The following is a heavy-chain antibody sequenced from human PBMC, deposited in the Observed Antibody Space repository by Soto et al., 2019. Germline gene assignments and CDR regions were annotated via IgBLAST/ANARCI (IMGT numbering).Heavy chain of an antibody. D-gene: IGHD6-25*01. CDR2: IPNDGSGL. CDR3: ASALAGRVSSAWTRLDY. Sequence: QVQLVESGGGVVQPGTSLRLSCAASGFTFSSYAMHWVRQAPGKGLEWVAVIPNDGSGLYYADSVKGRFTISRDNSNNTVSLHMSSLRSEDAAVYYCASALAGRVSSAWTRLDYWGQGTLVTVSS. J-gene: IGHJ4*02. CDR1: GFTFSSYA. V-gene: IGHV3-30-3*01.